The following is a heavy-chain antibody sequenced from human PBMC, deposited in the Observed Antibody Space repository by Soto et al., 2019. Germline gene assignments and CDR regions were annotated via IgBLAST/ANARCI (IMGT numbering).Heavy chain of an antibody. Sequence: QVQLVESGGGVVQPGRSLRLSCAASGFTFSSYGMHWVRQAPGKGLEWVAVISYDGSNKYYADSVKGRFTISRDNSKNTLYLQMNSLRAEDTAVYYCAKDAANGMDVWGQGTTVTVSS. J-gene: IGHJ6*02. V-gene: IGHV3-30*18. CDR3: AKDAANGMDV. D-gene: IGHD6-25*01. CDR1: GFTFSSYG. CDR2: ISYDGSNK.